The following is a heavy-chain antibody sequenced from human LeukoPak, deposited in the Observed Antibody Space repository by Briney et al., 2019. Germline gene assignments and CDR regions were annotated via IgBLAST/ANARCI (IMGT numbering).Heavy chain of an antibody. CDR2: IYYSGST. CDR1: GGSISSSSYY. Sequence: PSETLSLTCTVSGGSISSSSYYWGWIRQPPGKGLEWIGSIYYSGSTYYNPSLKSRVTISVDTSKNQFSLKLSSVTAADTAVYYCARGGGSGWYIDYWGQGTLVTVSS. V-gene: IGHV4-39*07. CDR3: ARGGGSGWYIDY. J-gene: IGHJ4*02. D-gene: IGHD6-13*01.